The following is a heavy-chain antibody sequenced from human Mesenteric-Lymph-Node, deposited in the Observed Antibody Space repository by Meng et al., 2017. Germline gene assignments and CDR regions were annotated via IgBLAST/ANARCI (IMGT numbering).Heavy chain of an antibody. D-gene: IGHD5-24*01. J-gene: IGHJ4*02. CDR2: IRDDGSDT. CDR3: ARVKYGYNLGPLDY. CDR1: GLSFSSYS. V-gene: IGHV3-7*04. Sequence: GESLKISCAASGLSFSSYSMSWVRQAPGKGLEWVATIRDDGSDTYYVDSVKGRFTISRNNAEKSLYLQMNSLRAGDTAVYYCARVKYGYNLGPLDYWGQGTLVTVSS.